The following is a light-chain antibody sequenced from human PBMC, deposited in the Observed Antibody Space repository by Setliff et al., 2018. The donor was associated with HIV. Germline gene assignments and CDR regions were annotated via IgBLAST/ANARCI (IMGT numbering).Light chain of an antibody. Sequence: SVLTQPDSVSGSPGQSITISCTGSSSDIGDHQYVSWYKHHPGKAPKLMIYGVYYRPSGVSNRFSGSKSGSTASLTISGLQAEDEADYYCSSYSAINTQIFGTGTKVTVL. V-gene: IGLV2-14*01. CDR3: SSYSAINTQI. CDR2: GVY. CDR1: SSDIGDHQY. J-gene: IGLJ1*01.